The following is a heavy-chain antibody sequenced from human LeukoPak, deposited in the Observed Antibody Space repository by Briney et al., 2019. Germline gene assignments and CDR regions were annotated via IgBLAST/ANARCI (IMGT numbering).Heavy chain of an antibody. D-gene: IGHD3-10*01. Sequence: ASVKVSCKASGYTFTSYAMHWVRQAPGQRLEWMGWINAGNGNTKYSQKFQGRVTMTRNISTSTAYMELSSLRSEDTAVYYCARGSRSGDCWGQGTQVTVSS. CDR3: ARGSRSGDC. V-gene: IGHV1-3*01. CDR2: INAGNGNT. J-gene: IGHJ4*02. CDR1: GYTFTSYA.